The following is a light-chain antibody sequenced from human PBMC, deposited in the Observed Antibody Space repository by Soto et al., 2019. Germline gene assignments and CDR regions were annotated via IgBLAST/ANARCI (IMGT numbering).Light chain of an antibody. J-gene: IGKJ1*01. V-gene: IGKV1-39*01. Sequence: DIKMTQPPSSLSASVGERATITCRASQSISSYLNWYQQKPGKAPKLLIYAASSLQSGVPSRFSGSGSGTDFTLTISSLQPEDFATYYCQQSYSTPPWTFGQGTKVEIK. CDR2: AAS. CDR3: QQSYSTPPWT. CDR1: QSISSY.